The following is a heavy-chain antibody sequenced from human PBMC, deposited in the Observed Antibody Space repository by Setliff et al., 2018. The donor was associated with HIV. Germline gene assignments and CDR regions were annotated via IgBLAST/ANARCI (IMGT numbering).Heavy chain of an antibody. V-gene: IGHV1-2*02. CDR3: TRDNRTGYSSGWPLDF. J-gene: IGHJ4*02. CDR1: GFTFTGYY. D-gene: IGHD6-19*01. Sequence: ASVKVSCKASGFTFTGYYIHWVRQAPGQGLEWMGWINANSGGTNYAQKFQGRVTMTRDKSINTAYIELSSLRSDDTAVYYCTRDNRTGYSSGWPLDFWGQGTLVTVSS. CDR2: INANSGGT.